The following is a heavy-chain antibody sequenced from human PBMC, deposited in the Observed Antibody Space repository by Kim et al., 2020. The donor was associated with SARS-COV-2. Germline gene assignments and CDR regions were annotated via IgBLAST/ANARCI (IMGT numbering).Heavy chain of an antibody. J-gene: IGHJ4*02. CDR2: SYT. V-gene: IGHV3-11*05. Sequence: SYTNYEDSVKGRFTISRDNAKNSLYLQMNSLRAEDTAVYYCARVRRYFSDWGQGTLVTVSS. CDR3: ARVRRYFSD. D-gene: IGHD1-1*01.